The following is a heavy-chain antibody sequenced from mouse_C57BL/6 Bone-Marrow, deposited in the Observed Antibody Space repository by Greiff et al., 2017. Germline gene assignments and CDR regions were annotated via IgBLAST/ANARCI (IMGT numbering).Heavy chain of an antibody. J-gene: IGHJ1*03. V-gene: IGHV1-64*01. CDR1: GYTFTSYW. CDR3: ARDTTVVAHWYFDV. Sequence: QVQLQQPGAELVKPGASVKLSCKASGYTFTSYWMHWVKQRPGQGLEWIGMLHPKSGSTNYNEKFKSKATLTVDKSSSTAYMQLSSLTSEDSAVYYCARDTTVVAHWYFDVWGTGTTDTVSS. D-gene: IGHD1-1*01. CDR2: LHPKSGST.